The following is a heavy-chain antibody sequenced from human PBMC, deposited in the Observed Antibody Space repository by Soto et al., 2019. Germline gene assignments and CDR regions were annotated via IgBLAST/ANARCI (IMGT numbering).Heavy chain of an antibody. Sequence: GASVKVSCKASGYSFATYAMHWVRQAPGQRLEWMGWINAGNGNTKYSQKFQGRVTITRDTSASTAYMELSSLRAEDTAVYYCARGLHHDSSGYYSGYFDYWGQGTLVTVSS. CDR1: GYSFATYA. J-gene: IGHJ4*02. CDR3: ARGLHHDSSGYYSGYFDY. V-gene: IGHV1-3*01. D-gene: IGHD3-22*01. CDR2: INAGNGNT.